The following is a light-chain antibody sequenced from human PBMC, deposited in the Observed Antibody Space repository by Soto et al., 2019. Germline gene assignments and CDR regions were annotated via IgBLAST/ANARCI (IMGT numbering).Light chain of an antibody. CDR3: SSYTSSSHYV. Sequence: QSVLTQPASVSGSPGQSITISCTGTSSDVGGYNYVSWYQQLPGKAPKLMIYDVSDRPSGVSNRFSGSKSGNTASLTISGLQAEDEADYYCSSYTSSSHYVFGTGTKVTVL. V-gene: IGLV2-14*01. CDR1: SSDVGGYNY. CDR2: DVS. J-gene: IGLJ1*01.